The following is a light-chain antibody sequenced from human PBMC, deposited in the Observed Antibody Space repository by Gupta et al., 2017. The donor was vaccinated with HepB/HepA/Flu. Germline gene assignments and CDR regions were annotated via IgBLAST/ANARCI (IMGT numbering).Light chain of an antibody. CDR2: QDT. J-gene: IGLJ2*01. CDR3: QTWDSSTVV. Sequence: SYELTQPPSVSVSPGQTASITCSGDKLVNKYVCWYQQKPGQSPVLVIYQDTKRPSGIPERFSGSNSGNTATLTISGTQAKDEADYYCQTWDSSTVVFGGGTKLTVL. V-gene: IGLV3-1*01. CDR1: KLVNKY.